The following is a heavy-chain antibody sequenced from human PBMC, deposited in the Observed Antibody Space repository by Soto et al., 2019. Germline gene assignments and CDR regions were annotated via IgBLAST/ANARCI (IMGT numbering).Heavy chain of an antibody. CDR2: ISGSGGST. J-gene: IGHJ4*02. V-gene: IGHV3-23*01. Sequence: EVQLLESGGGLVQPGGSLRLSCAASGFTFSSYAMSWVRQAPGKGLEWVSAISGSGGSTYYADSVKGRFTISRDNSQNTLYLHMTSLRAEDTAVYYCAKDPSGSDPWYFDYWGQGTLVSVSS. CDR1: GFTFSSYA. D-gene: IGHD1-26*01. CDR3: AKDPSGSDPWYFDY.